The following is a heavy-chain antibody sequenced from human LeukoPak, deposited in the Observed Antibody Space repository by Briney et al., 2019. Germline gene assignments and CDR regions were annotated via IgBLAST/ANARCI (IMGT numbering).Heavy chain of an antibody. CDR1: GGSISSYY. CDR2: IYYSGST. V-gene: IGHV4-59*01. D-gene: IGHD2-8*01. Sequence: SEALSLTCTVSGGSISSYYWSWIRQPPGKGLEWIGYIYYSGSTNYNPSLKSRVTISVDTSKNQFSLKLSSVTAADTAVYYCARSPEAILYPNWFDPWGQGTLVTVSS. CDR3: ARSPEAILYPNWFDP. J-gene: IGHJ5*02.